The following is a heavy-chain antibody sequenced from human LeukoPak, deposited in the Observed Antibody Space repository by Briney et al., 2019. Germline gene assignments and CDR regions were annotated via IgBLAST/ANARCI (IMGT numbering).Heavy chain of an antibody. D-gene: IGHD3-3*01. V-gene: IGHV3-49*04. CDR1: GFTFGDYA. J-gene: IGHJ6*02. CDR2: IRSKAYGGTT. Sequence: GGSLRLSCTASGFTFGDYAMSWVRQAPGKGLEWVGFIRSKAYGGTTECAASVKGRFTISRDDSKSIAYLQMNSLKTEDTAVYYCTRALPYYDFWSGRSSNYYYYGMDVWGQGTTVTVSS. CDR3: TRALPYYDFWSGRSSNYYYYGMDV.